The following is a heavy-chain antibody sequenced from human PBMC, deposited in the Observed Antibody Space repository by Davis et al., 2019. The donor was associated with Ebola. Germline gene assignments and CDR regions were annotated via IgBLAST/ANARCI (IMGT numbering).Heavy chain of an antibody. J-gene: IGHJ4*02. V-gene: IGHV3-30-3*01. D-gene: IGHD1-26*01. CDR2: ISYDGSNK. CDR1: GFTFSSYA. Sequence: GESLKISCAASGFTFSSYAMHWVRQTPGKGLEWVAVISYDGSNKYYADSVKGRFTISRDNSKNTLYLQMNSLRAEDTAVYYCARDQGIVGATTLFDYWGQGTLVTVSS. CDR3: ARDQGIVGATTLFDY.